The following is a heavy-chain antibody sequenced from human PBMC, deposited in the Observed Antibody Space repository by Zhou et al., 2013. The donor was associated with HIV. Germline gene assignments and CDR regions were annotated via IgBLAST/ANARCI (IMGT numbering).Heavy chain of an antibody. V-gene: IGHV1-46*01. CDR3: ARVAVTIFGVGGNWFDP. Sequence: QVQLVQSGAEVKKPGASVKVSCKASGYTFTSYYMHWVRQAPGQGLEWMGIINPSGGSTSYAQKFQGRVTMTRDTSTSTVYMELSSLRSEDTAVYYCARVAVTIFGVGGNWFDPWGQGTLVTVSS. CDR2: INPSGGST. CDR1: GYTFTSYY. J-gene: IGHJ5*02. D-gene: IGHD3-3*01.